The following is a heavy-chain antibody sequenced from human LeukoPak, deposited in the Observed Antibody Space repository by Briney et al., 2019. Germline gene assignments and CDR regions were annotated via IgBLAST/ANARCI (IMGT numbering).Heavy chain of an antibody. V-gene: IGHV4-4*07. CDR2: IYTSGST. CDR3: VRFSISWSYFDS. Sequence: SETLSLTCTVSGGSISSYYWSWIRQPAGKGLEWIGRIYTSGSTNYNPSLKSRVTMSVDTSRSQFSLKLNSVTAADTAVYYCVRFSISWSYFDSWGQGTLVTVSS. J-gene: IGHJ4*02. CDR1: GGSISSYY. D-gene: IGHD6-13*01.